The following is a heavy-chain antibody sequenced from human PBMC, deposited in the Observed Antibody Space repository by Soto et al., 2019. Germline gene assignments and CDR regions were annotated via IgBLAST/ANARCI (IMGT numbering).Heavy chain of an antibody. D-gene: IGHD5-18*01. CDR3: ARDAYNDGPFDY. CDR1: GGSITVYY. J-gene: IGHJ4*02. V-gene: IGHV4-4*07. CDR2: IYTSGTT. Sequence: QVQLQESGPGLVKPSETLSLTCTVSGGSITVYYLNWIRQPAGKGLEWIGHIYTSGTTNYNPSFKSRVTMSLDTSQNQFSLRLTSVTAADTAVYYCARDAYNDGPFDYWGQGTLVTVSS.